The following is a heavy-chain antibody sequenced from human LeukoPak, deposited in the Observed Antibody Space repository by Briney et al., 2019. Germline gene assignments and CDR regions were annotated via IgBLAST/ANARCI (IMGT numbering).Heavy chain of an antibody. J-gene: IGHJ4*02. Sequence: HSGGSLRLSCVVSGFTFSSYGMHWVRQAPGKGLEWVAVIWYDGSNKYYADSVKGRFTISRDNSKNTLYLQMNSLRAEDTAVYYCARENYGDKLLHFDYWGQGTLVTVSS. CDR2: IWYDGSNK. CDR1: GFTFSSYG. V-gene: IGHV3-33*08. CDR3: ARENYGDKLLHFDY. D-gene: IGHD4-17*01.